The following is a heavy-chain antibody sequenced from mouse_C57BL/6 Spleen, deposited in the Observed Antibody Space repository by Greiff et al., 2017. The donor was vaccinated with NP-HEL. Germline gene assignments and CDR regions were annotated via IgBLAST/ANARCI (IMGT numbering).Heavy chain of an antibody. CDR3: ARQMDYDDYAMDY. CDR1: GFSLTSYG. CDR2: IWSDGST. J-gene: IGHJ4*01. Sequence: VKLMESGPGLVAPSQSLSITCTVSGFSLTSYGVHWVRQPPGKGLEWLVVIWSDGSTTYNSALKSRLSIIKDNSKSQVFLKMNSLQTDDTAMYYCARQMDYDDYAMDYWGQGTTVTVSS. V-gene: IGHV2-6-1*01. D-gene: IGHD2-4*01.